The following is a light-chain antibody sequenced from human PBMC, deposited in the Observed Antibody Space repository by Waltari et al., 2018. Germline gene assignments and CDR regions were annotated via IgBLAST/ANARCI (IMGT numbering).Light chain of an antibody. CDR1: TSNIGSNT. CDR2: KNN. CDR3: ASWDDSLNGLYV. V-gene: IGLV1-44*01. Sequence: QSVLTQPPSASGTPGQRVTISCSGSTSNIGSNTVNWYQQPPGTAPKPLIYKNNQRPSGVPDRLSGAKSATSASLAISGLQSEDEADYYCASWDDSLNGLYVFGTGTKVTVL. J-gene: IGLJ1*01.